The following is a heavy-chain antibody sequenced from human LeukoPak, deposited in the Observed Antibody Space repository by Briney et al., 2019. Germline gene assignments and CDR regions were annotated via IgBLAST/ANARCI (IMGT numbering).Heavy chain of an antibody. J-gene: IGHJ4*02. CDR1: GFTFSNYA. D-gene: IGHD1-26*01. CDR3: AKGTYSIVGATRFDN. Sequence: GGSLRLSCAASGFTFSNYAMSWDRQAPGKGLEWVSSISGTDGNTYYADSVKGRFSISRDNSKNTLYLQMNSLRAGDTALYYCAKGTYSIVGATRFDNWGPGTLVTVSS. CDR2: ISGTDGNT. V-gene: IGHV3-23*01.